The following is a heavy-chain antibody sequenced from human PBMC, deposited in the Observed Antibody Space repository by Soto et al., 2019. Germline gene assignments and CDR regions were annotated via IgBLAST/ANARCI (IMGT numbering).Heavy chain of an antibody. CDR1: GFTFNTYW. J-gene: IGHJ4*02. Sequence: EVQLVESGGGLVQPGGSLRLSCEASGFTFNTYWMSWVRQAPGKGLEWVANIKEDGSETDYADSVKGRFSISRDNAKNSVYLQMNSLRAEDTALYYCARDRLEVATAFTCDYWGQGILVTVSS. D-gene: IGHD5-18*01. CDR2: IKEDGSET. CDR3: ARDRLEVATAFTCDY. V-gene: IGHV3-7*03.